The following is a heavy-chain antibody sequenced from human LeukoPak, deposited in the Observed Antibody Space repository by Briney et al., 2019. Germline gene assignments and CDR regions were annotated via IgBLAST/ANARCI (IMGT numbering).Heavy chain of an antibody. CDR2: IYPDDSDT. CDR1: GYSFTSYW. CDR3: ARPFSGSYYSGGLDI. Sequence: GESLKISCKASGYSFTSYWIAWARQMPGKGLESMGIIYPDDSDTKYSPSFQGQVTISADKSISTAYLQWSSLKASDTAMYYCARPFSGSYYSGGLDIWGQGTMVTVSS. J-gene: IGHJ3*02. D-gene: IGHD1-26*01. V-gene: IGHV5-51*01.